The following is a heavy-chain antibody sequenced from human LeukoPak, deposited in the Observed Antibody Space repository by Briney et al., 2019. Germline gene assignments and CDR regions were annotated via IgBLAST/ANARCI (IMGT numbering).Heavy chain of an antibody. V-gene: IGHV7-4-1*02. Sequence: ASVKVSCKASGYTFTNYPMNWVQQAPGQGLEWMGWINTDTENPTYAQGFTGRFVFSLDTSVSTAFLQVSSLKADDTALYYCARGSFTDGFDIWGQGTMVTVSS. J-gene: IGHJ3*02. D-gene: IGHD1-26*01. CDR2: INTDTENP. CDR3: ARGSFTDGFDI. CDR1: GYTFTNYP.